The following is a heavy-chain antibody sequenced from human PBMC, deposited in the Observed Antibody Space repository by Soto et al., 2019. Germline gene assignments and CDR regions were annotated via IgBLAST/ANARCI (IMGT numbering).Heavy chain of an antibody. V-gene: IGHV4-39*01. CDR3: ATICSSSSCSVDY. D-gene: IGHD2-2*01. CDR1: GGSISSSSFY. Sequence: SETLSLTCTVSGGSISSSSFYWGWTRQPPGKGLEWIGTIYYSGATYYNPSLKSRVTIPVDTSKNQFSLKLSSVTAADTAVYFCATICSSSSCSVDYWGQGTLVTVSS. CDR2: IYYSGAT. J-gene: IGHJ4*02.